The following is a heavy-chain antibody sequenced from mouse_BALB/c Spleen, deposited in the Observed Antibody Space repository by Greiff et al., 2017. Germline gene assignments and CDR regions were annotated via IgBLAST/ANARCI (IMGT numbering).Heavy chain of an antibody. CDR3: ARYPGSSYVPWFAY. D-gene: IGHD1-1*01. J-gene: IGHJ3*01. CDR1: GYTFSSYW. V-gene: IGHV1-9*01. CDR2: ILPGSGST. Sequence: QVQLLQSGAELMKPGASVKISCKATGYTFSSYWIEWVKQRPGHGLEWIGEILPGSGSTNYNEKFKGKATFTADTSSNTAYMQLSSLTSEDSAVYYCARYPGSSYVPWFAYWGQGTLVTVSA.